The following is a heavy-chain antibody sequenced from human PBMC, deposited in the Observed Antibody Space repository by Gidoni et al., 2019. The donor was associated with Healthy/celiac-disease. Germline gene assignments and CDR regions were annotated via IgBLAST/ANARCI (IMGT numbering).Heavy chain of an antibody. J-gene: IGHJ5*02. Sequence: VPLVGAGGGLVSPGGYLRLAVAASGCTSSSSWMRWVRQAPGTGPEWVANIKQDRSEKYSVDSVKGRFTISRDNAKNSLYLQMNSLRAEDTAVYYCAIQGCFRAVAGTGWFDPWGQGTLVTVSS. V-gene: IGHV3-7*03. CDR1: GCTSSSSW. CDR2: IKQDRSEK. CDR3: AIQGCFRAVAGTGWFDP. D-gene: IGHD6-19*01.